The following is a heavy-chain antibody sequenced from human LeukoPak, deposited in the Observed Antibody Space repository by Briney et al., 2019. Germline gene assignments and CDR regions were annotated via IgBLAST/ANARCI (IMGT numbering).Heavy chain of an antibody. CDR2: ISGSGGNT. J-gene: IGHJ4*02. D-gene: IGHD4-17*01. Sequence: GGSLRLSCAASGFTFSNYAMSWVRQAPRKGLEWVSAISGSGGNTYYADSVKGRFTISRDNSKNMLYLQMSSLRAEDTAVYYCARHQYGADPQHYFDYWGQGTLVTVSS. CDR1: GFTFSNYA. V-gene: IGHV3-23*01. CDR3: ARHQYGADPQHYFDY.